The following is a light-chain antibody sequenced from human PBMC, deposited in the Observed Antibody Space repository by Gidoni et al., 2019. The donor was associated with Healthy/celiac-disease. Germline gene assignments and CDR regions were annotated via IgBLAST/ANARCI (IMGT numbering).Light chain of an antibody. Sequence: EIVLTQSPATLSLSPGERATLSCRASQSVSSYLAWYQQKPGQAPRLLIYDASNRATGIPARFSGSGSGTDFTLTIISLEPEDFAVYYCQQRSNWPPPTFXGXTKVEIK. CDR2: DAS. J-gene: IGKJ4*01. CDR3: QQRSNWPPPT. CDR1: QSVSSY. V-gene: IGKV3-11*01.